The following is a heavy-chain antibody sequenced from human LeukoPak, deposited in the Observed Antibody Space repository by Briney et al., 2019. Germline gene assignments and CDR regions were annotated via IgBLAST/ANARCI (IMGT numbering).Heavy chain of an antibody. CDR2: IYYSGSS. CDR1: GGPINKGGYY. J-gene: IGHJ4*02. Sequence: SQTLSLTCTVSGGPINKGGYYWSWIRQHPGKGLEWIGYIYYSGSSYYNPPLRSRVTISLDTSKNQFSLKLSSVTAADTAVYYCARNRDGYNSFDYWGQGTQVTVSS. CDR3: ARNRDGYNSFDY. V-gene: IGHV4-31*03. D-gene: IGHD5-24*01.